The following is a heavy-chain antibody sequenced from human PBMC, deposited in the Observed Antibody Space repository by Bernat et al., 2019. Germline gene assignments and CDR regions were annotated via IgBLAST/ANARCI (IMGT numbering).Heavy chain of an antibody. D-gene: IGHD6-19*01. CDR2: ISYDGSNK. V-gene: IGHV3-30-3*01. Sequence: QVQLVESGGGVVQPGRSLRLSCAASGFTFSSYAMHWVRQAPGKGLEWVAVISYDGSNKYYAASVKGRFTISRDNSKNTLYLQMNSLRAEDTAVYYCARSREVAGTRGYYYYYGMDVWGQGTTVTVSS. CDR3: ARSREVAGTRGYYYYYGMDV. CDR1: GFTFSSYA. J-gene: IGHJ6*02.